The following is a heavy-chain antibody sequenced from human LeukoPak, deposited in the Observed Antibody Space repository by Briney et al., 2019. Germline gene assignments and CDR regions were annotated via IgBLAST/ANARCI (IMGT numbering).Heavy chain of an antibody. CDR2: ISYDGSNK. J-gene: IGHJ6*02. Sequence: GGSLRLSCAASGFTFSSYAMHWVRQAPGKGLEWVAVISYDGSNKYYADSVKGRFTISRDNSKNTLYLQMNSLRVEDTAVYYWSRAPPITMIVVVYPGGMDVWGQGTTVTVSS. CDR3: SRAPPITMIVVVYPGGMDV. CDR1: GFTFSSYA. D-gene: IGHD3-22*01. V-gene: IGHV3-30-3*01.